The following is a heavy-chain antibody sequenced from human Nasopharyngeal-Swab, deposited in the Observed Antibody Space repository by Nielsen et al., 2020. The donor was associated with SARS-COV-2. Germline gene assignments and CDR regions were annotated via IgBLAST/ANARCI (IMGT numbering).Heavy chain of an antibody. J-gene: IGHJ4*02. CDR3: ARGGRTRGGGGRKGEE. Sequence: WVRQAPGQGLEWMGGIIPIFGTANYAQKFQGRVTITADESTSTAYMELSSLRSEDTAVYYCARGGRTRGGGGRKGEEGGQGKIGTVSS. CDR2: IIPIFGTA. D-gene: IGHD3-16*01. V-gene: IGHV1-69*01.